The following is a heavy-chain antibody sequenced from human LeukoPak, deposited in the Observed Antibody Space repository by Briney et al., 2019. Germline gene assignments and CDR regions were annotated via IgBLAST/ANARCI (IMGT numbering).Heavy chain of an antibody. CDR1: GGSISSYY. V-gene: IGHV4-59*01. CDR2: IYYSGST. Sequence: SETLSLTCTVSGGSISSYYWSWIRQPPGKGLEWIGYIYYSGSTNYNPSLKSRVTISVDTSKNQFSLKLSSVTAADTAVYYCARAPFAAAGIYYYYGMVVWGQGTTVTVSS. D-gene: IGHD6-13*01. CDR3: ARAPFAAAGIYYYYGMVV. J-gene: IGHJ6*02.